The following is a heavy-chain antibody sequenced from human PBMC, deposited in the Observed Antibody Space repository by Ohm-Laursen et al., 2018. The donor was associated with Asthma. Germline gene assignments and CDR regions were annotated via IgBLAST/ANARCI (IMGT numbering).Heavy chain of an antibody. CDR2: IYYSGST. J-gene: IGHJ6*02. CDR1: GGSISSGGYY. D-gene: IGHD1-1*01. CDR3: ARVNRGTGPSLLENYYYGMDV. V-gene: IGHV4-31*03. Sequence: SQTLSLTCTVSGGSISSGGYYWSWIRQHPGKGLEWIGYIYYSGSTYYNPSLKSRVTISVDTSKNQFSLKLSSVTAADTAVYYCARVNRGTGPSLLENYYYGMDVWGQGTTVTVSS.